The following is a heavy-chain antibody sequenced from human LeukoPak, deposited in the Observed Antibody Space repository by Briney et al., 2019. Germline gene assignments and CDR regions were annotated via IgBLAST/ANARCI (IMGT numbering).Heavy chain of an antibody. J-gene: IGHJ5*02. CDR2: IYYSGST. D-gene: IGHD2-2*01. CDR1: GGSISSGGYY. Sequence: SETLSLTCTVSGGSISSGGYYWSWIRQHPGKGLEWIGYIYYSGSTYYNPSLKSRVTISVDTSKNQFSLKLSSVTAADTAVYYCARRVRGSSTSYPLGPTTNRFDPWGQGTLVTVSS. V-gene: IGHV4-31*03. CDR3: ARRVRGSSTSYPLGPTTNRFDP.